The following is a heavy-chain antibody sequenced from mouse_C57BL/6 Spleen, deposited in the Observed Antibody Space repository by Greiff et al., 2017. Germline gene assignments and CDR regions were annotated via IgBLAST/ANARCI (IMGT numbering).Heavy chain of an antibody. D-gene: IGHD2-12*01. V-gene: IGHV1-62-2*01. Sequence: VQGVESGAELVKPGASVKLSCKASGYTFTEYTIHWVKQRSGQGLEWIGWFYPGSGSIKYNEKFKDKATLTADKSSSTVYMELSRLTSEDSAVYFCARHDYDQAWFAYWGQGTRVTVSA. CDR2: FYPGSGSI. CDR1: GYTFTEYT. CDR3: ARHDYDQAWFAY. J-gene: IGHJ3*01.